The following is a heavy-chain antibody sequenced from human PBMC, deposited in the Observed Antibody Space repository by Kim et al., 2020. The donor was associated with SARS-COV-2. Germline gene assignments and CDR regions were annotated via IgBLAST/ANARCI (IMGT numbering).Heavy chain of an antibody. CDR1: GGSLSSGSYY. D-gene: IGHD3-10*01. J-gene: IGHJ1*01. CDR2: IYYSGST. Sequence: SETLSLTCTVSGGSLSSGSYYWSWIRQPPGKGLEWIGYIYYSGSTNYNPSLKRRVTISVDTSKNQFSLKLSSVTAADTAVYYCARAQVVNTMLQAKAEY. V-gene: IGHV4-61*01. CDR3: ARAQVVNTMLQAKAEY.